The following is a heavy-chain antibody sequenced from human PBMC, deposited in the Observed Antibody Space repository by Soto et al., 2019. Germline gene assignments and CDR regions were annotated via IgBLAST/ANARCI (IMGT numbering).Heavy chain of an antibody. Sequence: GGSLRLSCAASGFTFSSYSMNWVRQAPGKGLEWVSSISSSSSYIYYADSVRGRFTISRDNAKNSLYLQMNSLRAEDTAVYYCARDPSQGEFSITWFDPWGKGTLVTVSS. V-gene: IGHV3-21*01. D-gene: IGHD3-16*02. CDR2: ISSSSSYI. CDR3: ARDPSQGEFSITWFDP. CDR1: GFTFSSYS. J-gene: IGHJ5*02.